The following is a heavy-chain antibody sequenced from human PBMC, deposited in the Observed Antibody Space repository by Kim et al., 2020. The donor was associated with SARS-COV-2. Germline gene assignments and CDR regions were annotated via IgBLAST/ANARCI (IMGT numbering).Heavy chain of an antibody. CDR3: ARGLFNYFYSMDV. J-gene: IGHJ6*03. V-gene: IGHV3-33*01. D-gene: IGHD2-21*01. Sequence: YYDNSVKGRFTISRDNSKNTLYLQMNSLSAEDTAVYYCARGLFNYFYSMDVWGKGTTVSVSS.